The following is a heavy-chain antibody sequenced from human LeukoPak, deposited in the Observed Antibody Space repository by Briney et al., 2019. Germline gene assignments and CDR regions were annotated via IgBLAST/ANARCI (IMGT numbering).Heavy chain of an antibody. CDR3: ARESDSSSWYDY. Sequence: ASVKVSCKASGYTFTGYYMHWVRQAPGQGLEWMGWINPNSGGTNYAQKFQGWVTMTRDTSISPAYMELSRLRSDDTAVYYCARESDSSSWYDYWGQGTLVTVSS. D-gene: IGHD6-13*01. V-gene: IGHV1-2*04. J-gene: IGHJ4*02. CDR2: INPNSGGT. CDR1: GYTFTGYY.